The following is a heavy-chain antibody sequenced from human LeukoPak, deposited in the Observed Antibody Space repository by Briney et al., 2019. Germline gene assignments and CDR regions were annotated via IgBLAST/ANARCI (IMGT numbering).Heavy chain of an antibody. J-gene: IGHJ5*02. Sequence: GGSLRLSCAASGFTFSSYSMNWVRQAPGKGLEWVSSISSSGSYIYYADSVKGRFTISRDNAKNSLYLQMNSLRAEDTAVYYCARDRIVRRPGTNWFDPWGQGTLVTVSS. V-gene: IGHV3-21*01. CDR2: ISSSGSYI. CDR1: GFTFSSYS. CDR3: ARDRIVRRPGTNWFDP. D-gene: IGHD3-22*01.